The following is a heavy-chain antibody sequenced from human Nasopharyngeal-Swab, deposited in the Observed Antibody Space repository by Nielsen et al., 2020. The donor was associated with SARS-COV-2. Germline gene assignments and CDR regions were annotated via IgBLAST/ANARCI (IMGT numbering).Heavy chain of an antibody. Sequence: ESLKIYCAASGFTFSDYAIHWVRQAAGKGLEWVGSVRSKGNNYATAYSASVKGLFIIFRDDQTNTAYLQLNSLKTEDTAMYYCTRCGGGCYSGRDYWGQGTLVTVSS. CDR1: GFTFSDYA. J-gene: IGHJ4*02. V-gene: IGHV3-73*01. CDR3: TRCGGGCYSGRDY. D-gene: IGHD2-15*01. CDR2: VRSKGNNYAT.